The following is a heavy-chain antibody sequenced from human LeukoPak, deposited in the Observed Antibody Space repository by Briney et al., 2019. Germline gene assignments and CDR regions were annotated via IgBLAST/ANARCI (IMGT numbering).Heavy chain of an antibody. V-gene: IGHV4-39*07. CDR3: AREGEDYDILTGYYWTFDY. Sequence: SETLSLTCTVSGGSISSSSYYWGWIRQPPGKGLEWIGSIYYSGSTYYNPSLKSRVTISVDTSKNQFSLKLSSVTAADTAVYYCAREGEDYDILTGYYWTFDYWGQGTLVTVSS. CDR1: GGSISSSSYY. J-gene: IGHJ4*02. D-gene: IGHD3-9*01. CDR2: IYYSGST.